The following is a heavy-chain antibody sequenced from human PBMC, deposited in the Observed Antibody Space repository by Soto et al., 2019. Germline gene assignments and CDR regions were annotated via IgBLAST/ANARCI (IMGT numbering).Heavy chain of an antibody. CDR2: IVVGSGNT. CDR1: GFTFTNYA. V-gene: IGHV1-58*02. J-gene: IGHJ6*03. CDR3: AARSGSYTSYYYMDV. Sequence: QMQLVQSGPEVKKPGTSVKVSCKASGFTFTNYAIQWVRQARGQRLEWIGWIVVGSGNTNYAQKLQERVTITRDMSTRTAYMEVSSLRSEDTAIYYCAARSGSYTSYYYMDVWVTGTTVTVSS. D-gene: IGHD3-3*01.